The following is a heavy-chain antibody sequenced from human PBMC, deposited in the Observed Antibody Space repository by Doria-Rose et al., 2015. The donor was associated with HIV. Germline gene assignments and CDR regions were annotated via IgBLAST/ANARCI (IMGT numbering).Heavy chain of an antibody. CDR3: ARIKSSRWYHKYYFGF. CDR2: IFSDDES. J-gene: IGHJ4*02. D-gene: IGHD6-13*01. CDR1: GVSLSSPGMG. Sequence: ESGPVLVKPTETLTLTCTVSGVSLSSPGMGVSWIRQPPGKALEWLANIFSDDESSYTTSLKSRLTISRCTSKSQVVLTMTDMDPVDTVTYYCARIKSSRWYHKYYFGFWGQGTLVIVSA. V-gene: IGHV2-26*01.